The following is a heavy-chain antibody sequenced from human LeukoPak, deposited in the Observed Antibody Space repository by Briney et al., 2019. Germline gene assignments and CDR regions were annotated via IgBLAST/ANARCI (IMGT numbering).Heavy chain of an antibody. CDR1: GGSISSYY. J-gene: IGHJ4*02. V-gene: IGHV4-4*07. D-gene: IGHD2-2*01. CDR3: ARHIVVVPAAIEEYYFDY. CDR2: IYTSGST. Sequence: SETLSLTCTVSGGSISSYYWSWIRQPAGKGLEWIGRIYTSGSTNYNPSLKSRVTMSVDTSKNQFSLKLSSVTAADTAVYYCARHIVVVPAAIEEYYFDYWGQGTLVTVSS.